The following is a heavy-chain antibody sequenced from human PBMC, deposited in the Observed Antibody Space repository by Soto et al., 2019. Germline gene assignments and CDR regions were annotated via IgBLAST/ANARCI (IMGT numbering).Heavy chain of an antibody. J-gene: IGHJ6*03. V-gene: IGHV4-59*01. Sequence: PSETLSLTCTVSGGSITSYYWSWIRQPPGKGLEWIGYIYYSGSTNYNPSLKSRVTISVDTSKNQFSLKLSSVTAADTAVYYCARSAGGYYMDVWGKGTTVTVSS. D-gene: IGHD3-10*01. CDR1: GGSITSYY. CDR3: ARSAGGYYMDV. CDR2: IYYSGST.